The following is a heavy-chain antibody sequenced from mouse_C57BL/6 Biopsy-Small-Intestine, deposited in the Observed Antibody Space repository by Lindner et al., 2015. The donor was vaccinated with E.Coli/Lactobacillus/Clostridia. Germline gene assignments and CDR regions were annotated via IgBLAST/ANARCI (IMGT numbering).Heavy chain of an antibody. CDR1: GFSFNTYA. V-gene: IGHV10-3*01. CDR3: VREGFGHYEWFAS. D-gene: IGHD2-1*01. CDR2: IRTKSSNYAT. Sequence: QLQESVRIVQPKGSLKLSCAASGFSFNTYAMHWVRQAPGKGLEWVARIRTKSSNYATYYAASVKDTFTISRDDSQTMLYLQMNNLKTEDTAMYYCVREGFGHYEWFASWGQGTLVTVSA. J-gene: IGHJ3*01.